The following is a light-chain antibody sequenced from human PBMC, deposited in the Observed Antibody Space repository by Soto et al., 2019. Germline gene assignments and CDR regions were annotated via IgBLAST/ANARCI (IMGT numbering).Light chain of an antibody. J-gene: IGKJ1*01. V-gene: IGKV3-20*01. CDR3: QQYDNSRPWK. CDR1: QSVSSSY. CDR2: GAS. Sequence: EIVLTQSPGTLSLSPGERATLSCRASQSVSSSYLAWYQQKPGQAPRLLIHGASSRATGIPDRFSGSGSGTDFTHTISRLEPEDFAVYYCQQYDNSRPWKFGLGTKVEIK.